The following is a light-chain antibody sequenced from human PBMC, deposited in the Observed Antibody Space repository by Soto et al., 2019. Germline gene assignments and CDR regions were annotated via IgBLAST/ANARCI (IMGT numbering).Light chain of an antibody. Sequence: DIQMTQSPSSLSVSVGDRVTITCRASQSISNYLNWYQQTPGKAPKLLIYASFNLQSGVPSRFSGSGFGTDFTLSISSVEPEDFATYYCQQSYSTPYTFGQGTKLEIK. CDR1: QSISNY. J-gene: IGKJ2*01. CDR3: QQSYSTPYT. CDR2: ASF. V-gene: IGKV1-39*01.